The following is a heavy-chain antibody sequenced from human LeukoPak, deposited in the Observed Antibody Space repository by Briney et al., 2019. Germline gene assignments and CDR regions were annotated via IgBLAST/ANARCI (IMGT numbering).Heavy chain of an antibody. V-gene: IGHV1-69*04. J-gene: IGHJ4*02. CDR3: ARDQAAAGTVNDY. D-gene: IGHD6-13*01. CDR1: GGTFSIYA. Sequence: ASVTVSFTASGGTFSIYAISWVRQAPGQGLEWMGRIIPILGIANNAQKFQGRVTITADKSTSTAYMELSSLRSEDTAVYYCARDQAAAGTVNDYWGQGTLVTVSS. CDR2: IIPILGIA.